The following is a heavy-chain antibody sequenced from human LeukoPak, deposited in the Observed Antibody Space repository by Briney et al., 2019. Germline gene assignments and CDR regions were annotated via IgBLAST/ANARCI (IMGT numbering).Heavy chain of an antibody. J-gene: IGHJ4*02. CDR3: ARGRPSGWYKEHFDY. V-gene: IGHV1-46*01. CDR2: IDPSGGRT. CDR1: GYTFTSYY. Sequence: ASVKVSCKASGYTFTSYYMHWVRQAPGQGLEWMGIIDPSGGRTRYAQNLQGRLTMTRDMSTSTVHMELRSLRSEDTAVYYCARGRPSGWYKEHFDYWGQGTLVTVSS. D-gene: IGHD6-19*01.